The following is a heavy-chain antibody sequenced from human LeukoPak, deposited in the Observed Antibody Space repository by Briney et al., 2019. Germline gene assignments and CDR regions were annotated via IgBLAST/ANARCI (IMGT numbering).Heavy chain of an antibody. Sequence: PGGSLRLSCAASGFTFSNAWMSWVRQAPGKGLEWVGRIKSKTDGGTTDYAAPVKGRFTISRDDSKNTLYLQMNSLKTEDTAVYYCTTETPLLRYFDWSHSVDAFDIWGQGTMVTVSS. CDR2: IKSKTDGGTT. D-gene: IGHD3-9*01. CDR1: GFTFSNAW. J-gene: IGHJ3*02. CDR3: TTETPLLRYFDWSHSVDAFDI. V-gene: IGHV3-15*01.